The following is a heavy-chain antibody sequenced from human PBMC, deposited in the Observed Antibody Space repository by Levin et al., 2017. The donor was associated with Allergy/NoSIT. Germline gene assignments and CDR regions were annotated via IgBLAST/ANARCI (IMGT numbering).Heavy chain of an antibody. CDR1: GFTFTNYG. Sequence: AGGSLRLSCAASGFTFTNYGMHWVRQAPGKGLEWVAYLSYDGRNKYYAESVKGRFTISRDNVKDRLFLEMDTLRTDDTAVYFCAKDPCSSATCYGSYYYFDGMDAWSRGTTVTVSS. D-gene: IGHD2-2*01. CDR2: LSYDGRNK. V-gene: IGHV3-30*02. CDR3: AKDPCSSATCYGSYYYFDGMDA. J-gene: IGHJ6*02.